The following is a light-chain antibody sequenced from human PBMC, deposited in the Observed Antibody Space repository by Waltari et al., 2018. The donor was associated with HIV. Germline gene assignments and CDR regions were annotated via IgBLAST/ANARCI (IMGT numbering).Light chain of an antibody. CDR1: QTISRY. J-gene: IGKJ4*01. V-gene: IGKV1-39*01. CDR3: QQSYSMPPT. Sequence: DIQMTQTPSALSISVGDRINITCRASQTISRYLNWYQQKPGKAPKVVIYGASSSLSGVPSRFSGSGSGTDFTLTISSLQREDVVTYYCQQSYSMPPTFGGGTKVEIK. CDR2: GAS.